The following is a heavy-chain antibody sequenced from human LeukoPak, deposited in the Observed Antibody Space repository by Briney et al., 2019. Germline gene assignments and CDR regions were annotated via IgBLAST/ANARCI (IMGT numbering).Heavy chain of an antibody. CDR3: AKEFGSGYFDY. CDR1: GFTVSSNY. V-gene: IGHV3-23*01. D-gene: IGHD2-15*01. J-gene: IGHJ4*02. Sequence: GGSLRLSCAASGFTVSSNYMSWVRQAPGKGLEWVSAISNSGGGTYYADSVKGRFTISRDNSKNTLYLQMNSLRAEDTAVYFCAKEFGSGYFDYWGQGTLVTVSS. CDR2: ISNSGGGT.